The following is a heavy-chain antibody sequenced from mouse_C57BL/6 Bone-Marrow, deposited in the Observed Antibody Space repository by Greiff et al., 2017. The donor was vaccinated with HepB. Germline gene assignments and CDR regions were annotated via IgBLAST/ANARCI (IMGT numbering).Heavy chain of an antibody. CDR1: GYTFTSYR. Sequence: QVQLQQPGAELVKPGASVKLSCKASGYTFTSYRMHWVKQRPGQGLEWIGMIHPNSGSTNYNEKFKSKATLTVDKSPSTAYMQLSSLTSEDSAVYYCARSDDGYPFAYWGQGTLVTVSA. D-gene: IGHD2-3*01. CDR2: IHPNSGST. V-gene: IGHV1-64*01. CDR3: ARSDDGYPFAY. J-gene: IGHJ3*01.